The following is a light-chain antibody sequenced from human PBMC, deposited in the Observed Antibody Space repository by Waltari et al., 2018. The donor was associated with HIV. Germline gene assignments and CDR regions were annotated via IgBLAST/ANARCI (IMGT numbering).Light chain of an antibody. Sequence: QSVLTQPPSASGTPGQRVTTPCPGSSPKIGRYTENWYQQIQGTAPKLLIFNNNYRPSGVPDRFSGSKSGTSASLAISGLHSDDEADYFCAAWEDSLNGPIWVFGGGTKLTVL. CDR3: AAWEDSLNGPIWV. V-gene: IGLV1-44*01. J-gene: IGLJ3*02. CDR1: SPKIGRYT. CDR2: NNN.